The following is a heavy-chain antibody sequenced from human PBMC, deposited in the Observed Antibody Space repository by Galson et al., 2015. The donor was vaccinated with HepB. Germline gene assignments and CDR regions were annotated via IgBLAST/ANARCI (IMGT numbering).Heavy chain of an antibody. CDR3: ARFYYYDSSGYHDAFDI. V-gene: IGHV1-18*04. D-gene: IGHD3-22*01. CDR1: GYTFTSYG. CDR2: ISAYNGNT. J-gene: IGHJ3*02. Sequence: SVKVSCKASGYTFTSYGISWVRQAPGQGLEWMGWISAYNGNTNYAQKLQGRVIMTTDTSTSTAYMELRGLRSDDTAVYYCARFYYYDSSGYHDAFDIWGQGTMVTVSS.